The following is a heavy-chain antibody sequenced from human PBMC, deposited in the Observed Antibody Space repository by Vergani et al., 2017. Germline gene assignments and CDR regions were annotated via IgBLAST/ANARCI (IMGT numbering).Heavy chain of an antibody. J-gene: IGHJ5*02. CDR3: ARVRVPPNWFDP. D-gene: IGHD3-10*01. CDR2: MNPNSGNT. V-gene: IGHV1-8*01. CDR1: GYTFTSYD. Sequence: QVQLVQSGAEVKKPGASVKVSCKASGYTFTSYDINWVRQATGQGLEWMGWMNPNSGNTGYAQKFQGRVTMTSNTSISTAYMELSSLRSEDTAVYYCARVRVPPNWFDPWGQGTLVTVSS.